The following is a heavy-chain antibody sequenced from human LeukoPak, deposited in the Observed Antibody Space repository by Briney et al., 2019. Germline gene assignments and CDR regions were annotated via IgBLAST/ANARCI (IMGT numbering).Heavy chain of an antibody. D-gene: IGHD3-22*01. V-gene: IGHV3-53*01. CDR1: GFTFSIHW. CDR2: IYSGGST. Sequence: GGSLRLSCAASGFTFSIHWMTWVRQAPGKGLEWVSVIYSGGSTYYADSVKGRFTISRDNSKNTLYLQMNSLRAEDTAVYYCARDRHYYDSSGFDYWGQGTLVTVSS. J-gene: IGHJ4*02. CDR3: ARDRHYYDSSGFDY.